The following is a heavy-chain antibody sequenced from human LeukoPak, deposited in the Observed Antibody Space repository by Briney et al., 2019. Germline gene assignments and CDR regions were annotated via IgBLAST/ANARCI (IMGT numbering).Heavy chain of an antibody. Sequence: GGSLRLSCAASGFTFSSYAMSWVRQAPGKGLEWVGRIKSTTDGGSTDYAAPVKGRFTISRDDSINTLYLQMNSLKTEDAAVYYCTAEYSTSGWFDPWGQGTLVTVSS. CDR2: IKSTTDGGST. CDR1: GFTFSSYA. V-gene: IGHV3-15*01. D-gene: IGHD6-6*01. J-gene: IGHJ5*02. CDR3: TAEYSTSGWFDP.